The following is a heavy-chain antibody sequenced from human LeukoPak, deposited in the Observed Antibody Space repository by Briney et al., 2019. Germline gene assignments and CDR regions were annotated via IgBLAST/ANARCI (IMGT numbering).Heavy chain of an antibody. V-gene: IGHV4-34*01. CDR2: INHSGST. CDR1: GGSFSGYY. D-gene: IGHD6-19*01. Sequence: SETLSLTCAVYGGSFSGYYWSWIRQPPGKGLEWIGEINHSGSTNYNPSLKSRVTISADTSKNQFSLRLTSMTAADTAVYYCARESAAVAGRGFDYWGQGTLVTVSS. J-gene: IGHJ4*02. CDR3: ARESAAVAGRGFDY.